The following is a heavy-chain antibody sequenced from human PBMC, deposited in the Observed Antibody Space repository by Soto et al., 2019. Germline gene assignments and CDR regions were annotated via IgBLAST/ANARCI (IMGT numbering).Heavy chain of an antibody. J-gene: IGHJ6*02. CDR3: AKEKGEQWLEGDYYGMDV. CDR2: ISYHGSNK. CDR1: GFTFSSYG. Sequence: QVQLVESGGGVVQPGRSLRLSCAASGFTFSSYGMHWVRQAPGKGLEWVAVISYHGSNKYYADSVKGRFTISRDNSKNTLYLQMNSLRAEDTAVYYCAKEKGEQWLEGDYYGMDVWGQGTTVTVSS. V-gene: IGHV3-30*18. D-gene: IGHD6-19*01.